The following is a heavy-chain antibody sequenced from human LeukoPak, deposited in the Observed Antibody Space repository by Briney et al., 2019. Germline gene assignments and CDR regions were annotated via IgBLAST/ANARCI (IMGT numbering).Heavy chain of an antibody. Sequence: SGGSLRLSCAASGFTFSSYSMNWVRQAPGKGLEWVSSISSSSSYIYYADSVKGRFTISRDNAKNSLYLQTNSLRAEDTAVYYCARDKTVTTAGAFDIWGQGTMVTVSS. V-gene: IGHV3-21*01. CDR2: ISSSSSYI. D-gene: IGHD4-17*01. CDR3: ARDKTVTTAGAFDI. J-gene: IGHJ3*02. CDR1: GFTFSSYS.